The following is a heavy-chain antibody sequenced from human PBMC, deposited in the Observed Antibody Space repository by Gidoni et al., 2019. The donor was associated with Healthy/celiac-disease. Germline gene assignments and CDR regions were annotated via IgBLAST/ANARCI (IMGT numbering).Heavy chain of an antibody. CDR1: GFTFSSYG. J-gene: IGHJ3*02. CDR3: ARDQCSSTSCSPVDAFDI. V-gene: IGHV3-33*01. CDR2: IWYDGSNK. D-gene: IGHD2-2*01. Sequence: QVQLVESGGGVVQPGRSLRLSCSASGFTFSSYGMNWVRQAPGKGRGWVAVIWYDGSNKYYADSVKGRFTISRDNSKNTLYLQMNSLRAEDTAVYYCARDQCSSTSCSPVDAFDIWGQGTMVTVSS.